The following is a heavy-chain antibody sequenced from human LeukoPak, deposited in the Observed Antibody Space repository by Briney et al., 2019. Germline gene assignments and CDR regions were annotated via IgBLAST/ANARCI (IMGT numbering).Heavy chain of an antibody. CDR1: GGSFSGYY. CDR2: INHSGST. V-gene: IGHV4-34*01. D-gene: IGHD2-2*01. J-gene: IGHJ3*02. CDR3: ARGRSDYADAFDI. Sequence: SETLSLTCAVYGGSFSGYYWSWIRQPPGKGLEWIGEINHSGSTNYNPSLKSRVTISVDTSKNQFSLKLSSATAADTAVYYCARGRSDYADAFDIWGQGTMVTASS.